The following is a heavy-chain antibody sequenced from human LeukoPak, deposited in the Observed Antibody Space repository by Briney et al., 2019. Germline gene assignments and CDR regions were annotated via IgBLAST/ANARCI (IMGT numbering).Heavy chain of an antibody. J-gene: IGHJ4*02. V-gene: IGHV4-59*01. CDR1: GGSISSYY. Sequence: PSETLSLTCSVSGGSISSYYWSWIRQPPGKGLEWIGYIYYSGSTNYNPSLESRVTMSVDTSKNQFSLKLSSVTAADTAVYYCARGHDYGDPSAIWGQGTLVTVSS. CDR2: IYYSGST. CDR3: ARGHDYGDPSAI. D-gene: IGHD4-17*01.